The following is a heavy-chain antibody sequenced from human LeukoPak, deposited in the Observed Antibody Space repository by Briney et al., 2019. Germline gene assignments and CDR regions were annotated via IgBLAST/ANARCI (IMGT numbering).Heavy chain of an antibody. D-gene: IGHD5-18*01. CDR1: GGSISSYY. V-gene: IGHV4-59*01. Sequence: SETLSLTCTVSGGSISSYYWSWIRQRPGKGLEWIGYIYYSGSTNYNPSLKSRVTISVDTSKNQFSLKLSSVTAADTAVYYCARVGVTDMGSYYYYMDVWGKGTTVTISS. J-gene: IGHJ6*03. CDR3: ARVGVTDMGSYYYYMDV. CDR2: IYYSGST.